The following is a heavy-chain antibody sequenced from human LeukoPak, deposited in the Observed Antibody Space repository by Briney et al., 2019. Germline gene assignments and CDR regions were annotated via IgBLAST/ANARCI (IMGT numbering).Heavy chain of an antibody. CDR3: ARGLRYYDFWSGSNWFDP. CDR1: GFTFSSYS. D-gene: IGHD3-3*01. Sequence: GGPLRLSCAASGFTFSSYSMNWVRQAPGKGREWVSYISSSSSTIYYADSVKGRFTISRDNAKNSLYLQMNSLRSEDTAVYYCARGLRYYDFWSGSNWFDPWGQGTLVTVSS. J-gene: IGHJ5*02. V-gene: IGHV3-48*04. CDR2: ISSSSSTI.